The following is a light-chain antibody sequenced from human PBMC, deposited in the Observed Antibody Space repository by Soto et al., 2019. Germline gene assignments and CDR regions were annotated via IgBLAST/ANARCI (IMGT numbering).Light chain of an antibody. V-gene: IGLV2-14*01. CDR3: SSYTSSRTYV. Sequence: QSALTQPASVSGSPGQSISISCTGTSSDVGGYKFVSWYQQHPGKAPQLIIDDVSNRPSGVSNRFSGSKSGNTASLTISGLQAEDEADYYCSSYTSSRTYVFGTGTKVTVL. CDR2: DVS. J-gene: IGLJ1*01. CDR1: SSDVGGYKF.